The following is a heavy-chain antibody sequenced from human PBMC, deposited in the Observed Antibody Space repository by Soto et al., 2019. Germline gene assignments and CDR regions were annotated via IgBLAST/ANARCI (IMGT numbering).Heavy chain of an antibody. J-gene: IGHJ4*02. V-gene: IGHV3-23*01. D-gene: IGHD6-25*01. Sequence: SLRLSCAASGFTFSNYAMSWVRQAPGKGLEWVSAITGSGGSTYHADSVKGRFTISRDNSKNTLFLQMNRLRADDTAVYYCAKGSASGSPYYFDFWGQGTLVTVSS. CDR3: AKGSASGSPYYFDF. CDR1: GFTFSNYA. CDR2: ITGSGGST.